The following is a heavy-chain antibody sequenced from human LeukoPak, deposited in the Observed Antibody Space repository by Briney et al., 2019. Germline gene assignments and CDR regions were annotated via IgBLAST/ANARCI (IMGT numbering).Heavy chain of an antibody. CDR1: GFIFSSYW. CDR3: AKEGSYSSFDF. CDR2: MYQDGSEK. V-gene: IGHV3-7*01. J-gene: IGHJ4*02. D-gene: IGHD1-26*01. Sequence: GGSLRLSCAASGFIFSSYWVTWVRQAPGKGLEWVANMYQDGSEKYYVDSVKGRFTISRDDAKNSLYLQMNSLRAEDTAIYYCAKEGSYSSFDFWGQGTLVTVSS.